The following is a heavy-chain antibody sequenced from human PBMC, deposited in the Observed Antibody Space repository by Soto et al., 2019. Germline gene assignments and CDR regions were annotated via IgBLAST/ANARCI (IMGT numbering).Heavy chain of an antibody. V-gene: IGHV4-4*07. Sequence: SATLSLTCIVSGASISNFYWSWIRQSAGKGLEWIGRLYTRGTTDYNPSLKSRVTMSIDTSKNRVSLSLTSVTAADTAVYYCAKGGTYYFDSWGQGIVVTVSS. CDR3: AKGGTYYFDS. CDR1: GASISNFY. CDR2: LYTRGTT. D-gene: IGHD3-16*01. J-gene: IGHJ4*02.